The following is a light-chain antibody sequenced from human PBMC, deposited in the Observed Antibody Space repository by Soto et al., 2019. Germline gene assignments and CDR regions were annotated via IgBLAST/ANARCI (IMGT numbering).Light chain of an antibody. V-gene: IGKV3-20*01. CDR3: QQYGSSPPYT. J-gene: IGKJ2*01. CDR2: GES. Sequence: EIVLTQSPGTLSLSPGERATLSCRASHSVSSTYLAWYQQKPGQAPRLLIYGESSRATGIPDRFSGSGSGTDFTLTISRLEPEDFAVYYCQQYGSSPPYTFGQGTKLEIK. CDR1: HSVSSTY.